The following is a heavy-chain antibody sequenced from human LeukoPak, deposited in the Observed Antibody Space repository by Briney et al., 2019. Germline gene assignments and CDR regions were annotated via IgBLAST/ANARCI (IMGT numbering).Heavy chain of an antibody. CDR3: AREQDLDY. V-gene: IGHV3-48*04. CDR1: GFTFSSYS. Sequence: GGSLRLPCAASGFTFSSYSMNWVRQAPGKGLEWVSYISSSSSTIYYADPVKGRFTISRDNAKNSLYLQMNSLRAEDTAVYYCAREQDLDYWGQGTLVTVSS. J-gene: IGHJ4*02. CDR2: ISSSSSTI.